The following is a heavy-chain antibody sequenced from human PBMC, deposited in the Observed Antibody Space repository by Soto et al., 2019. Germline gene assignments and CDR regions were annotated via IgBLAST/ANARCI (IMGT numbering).Heavy chain of an antibody. V-gene: IGHV3-30*18. Sequence: GGSLRLSCAASGFTFSTYGFHWVRQAPGKAPEWVAGLLAATNKDYYADSVKGRFTISRDNSKNIFYLQMNSLRDEDTAIYFCAKDDGQGYWGQGTLVTVPQ. CDR2: LLAATNKD. J-gene: IGHJ4*02. CDR1: GFTFSTYG. CDR3: AKDDGQGY.